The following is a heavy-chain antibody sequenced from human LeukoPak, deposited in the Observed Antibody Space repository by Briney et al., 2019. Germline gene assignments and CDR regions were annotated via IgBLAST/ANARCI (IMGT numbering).Heavy chain of an antibody. CDR3: ARGGNSSPSMVRGRSPPYFQH. CDR2: INHSGST. D-gene: IGHD3-10*01. Sequence: SETLSLTCAVYGGSFSGYYWSWIRQPPGKGLDWIGEINHSGSTNYNPSLKSRVTISVDTSKNQFSLKLSSVTAADTAVYYCARGGNSSPSMVRGRSPPYFQHWGQGTLVTVSS. CDR1: GGSFSGYY. V-gene: IGHV4-34*01. J-gene: IGHJ1*01.